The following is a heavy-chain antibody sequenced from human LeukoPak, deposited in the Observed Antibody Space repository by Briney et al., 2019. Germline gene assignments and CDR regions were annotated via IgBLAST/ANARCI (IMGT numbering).Heavy chain of an antibody. CDR3: AKNPRLDYYDSSGYPEYLQH. CDR1: GFTFSSYA. V-gene: IGHV3-23*01. Sequence: GGSLRLSCAASGFTFSSYAMSWVRQAPGKGLEWVSAISGSGGSTYYADSVKGRFTISRDNSKNTLYLQMNSLRAEDTAVYYCAKNPRLDYYDSSGYPEYLQHWGQGTLVTVSS. CDR2: ISGSGGST. D-gene: IGHD3-22*01. J-gene: IGHJ1*01.